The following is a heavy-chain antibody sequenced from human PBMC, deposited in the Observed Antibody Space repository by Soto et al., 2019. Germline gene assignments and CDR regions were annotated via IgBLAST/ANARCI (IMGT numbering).Heavy chain of an antibody. CDR2: IYHGGST. Sequence: PSWPLWNSCAVSGVSMSSTHWWRWVRQPPGKGLEFIGSIYHGGSTYYNPSLNSRVTLSIDMTNNHVSLILNSVTAADTAVYYCARVAHPVPYY. CDR3: ARVAHPVPYY. V-gene: IGHV4-4*02. D-gene: IGHD4-17*01. CDR1: GVSMSSTHW. J-gene: IGHJ4*01.